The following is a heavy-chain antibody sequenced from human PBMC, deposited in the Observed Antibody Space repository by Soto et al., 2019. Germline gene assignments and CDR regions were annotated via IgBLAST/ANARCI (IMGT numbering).Heavy chain of an antibody. CDR3: GGGHYFSDY. CDR2: ISNDGSNK. J-gene: IGHJ4*02. D-gene: IGHD3-16*01. V-gene: IGHV3-30*03. CDR1: GFTFSSYG. Sequence: QVQLVESGGGVVQPGRSLRLSCAASGFTFSSYGMHWVRQAPGKGLAWVALISNDGSNKYYVDSVKGRFTISRDNSKNTLYLQMNSLRAEDTAVYYCGGGHYFSDYWGQGTLITVSS.